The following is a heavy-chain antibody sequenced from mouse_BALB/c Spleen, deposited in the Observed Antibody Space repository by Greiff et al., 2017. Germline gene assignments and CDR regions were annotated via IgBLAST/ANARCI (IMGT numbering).Heavy chain of an antibody. CDR2: IRLKSNNYAT. CDR3: TRPFAS. J-gene: IGHJ3*01. V-gene: IGHV6-6*02. CDR1: GFTFSNYW. Sequence: EVKLEESGGGLVQPGGSMKLSCVASGFTFSNYWMNWVRQSPEKGLEWVAEIRLKSNNYATHYAESVKGRFTISRDDSKSSVYLQMNNLRAEDTGIYYCTRPFASWGQGTLVTVSA.